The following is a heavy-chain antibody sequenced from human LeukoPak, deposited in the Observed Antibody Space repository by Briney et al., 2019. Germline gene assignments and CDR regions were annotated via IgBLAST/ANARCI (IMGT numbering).Heavy chain of an antibody. D-gene: IGHD2-2*01. V-gene: IGHV3-7*01. J-gene: IGHJ4*02. CDR3: ARDHAYRADY. CDR1: GFTFSNDW. Sequence: GGSLRLSCAASGFTFSNDWICWVRQAPGKGLEWVANINQDESKKYYADSVKGRFTISRDNAKNSLYLQMSSLTAEDTAIYYCARDHAYRADYWGQGTLVTVSS. CDR2: INQDESKK.